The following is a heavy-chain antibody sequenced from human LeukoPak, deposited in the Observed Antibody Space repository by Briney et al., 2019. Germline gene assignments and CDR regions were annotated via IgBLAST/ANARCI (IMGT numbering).Heavy chain of an antibody. CDR2: IKQGGSEK. CDR1: GFTFSSYW. J-gene: IGHJ5*02. Sequence: GGSLRLSCAASGFTFSSYWMSWVRQAPGKGLEWVANIKQGGSEKYYVDSVKGRFTISRDNAKNSLYLQMNSLRAEDTAVYYCARGLYGSGTCWFDPWGQGTLVTVSS. D-gene: IGHD3-10*01. CDR3: ARGLYGSGTCWFDP. V-gene: IGHV3-7*01.